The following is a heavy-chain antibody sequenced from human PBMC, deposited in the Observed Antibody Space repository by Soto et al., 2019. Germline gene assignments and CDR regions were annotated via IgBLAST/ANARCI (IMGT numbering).Heavy chain of an antibody. V-gene: IGHV5-51*01. CDR3: ARSLPYSSGWYAFDI. D-gene: IGHD6-19*01. J-gene: IGHJ3*02. CDR1: GYSFTSYW. CDR2: IYPGDSDT. Sequence: GESLKISCKGSGYSFTSYWIGWVRQMPGKGLEWMGIIYPGDSDTRYSPSFQGQVTISADKSISTAYLQWSSLKASDTAMYYCARSLPYSSGWYAFDIWGQGTMVTVPS.